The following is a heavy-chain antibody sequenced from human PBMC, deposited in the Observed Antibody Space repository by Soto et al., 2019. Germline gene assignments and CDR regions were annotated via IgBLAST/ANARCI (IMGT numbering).Heavy chain of an antibody. CDR1: GYTFTGYY. J-gene: IGHJ5*02. D-gene: IGHD6-6*01. CDR3: ARGNPVYGSSSRLNWFDP. CDR2: INPNSGGT. Sequence: QVQLVQSGAEVKKPGASVKVSCKASGYTFTGYYMHWLRQAPGQGLEWMGWINPNSGGTNYAQKFQGWVTMTRDTSISTAYMELSRLRSDDTAVYYCARGNPVYGSSSRLNWFDPWGQGTLVTVSS. V-gene: IGHV1-2*04.